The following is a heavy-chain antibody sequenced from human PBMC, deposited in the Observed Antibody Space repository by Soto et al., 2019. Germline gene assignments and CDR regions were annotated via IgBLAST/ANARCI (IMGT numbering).Heavy chain of an antibody. CDR1: GFTFSSYA. D-gene: IGHD2-8*02. V-gene: IGHV3-30-3*01. Sequence: PGGSLRLSCAASGFTFSSYAMHWVHQAPGKGLEWVAVISYDGSNKYYADSVKGRFTISRDNSKNTLYLQMNSLRAEDTAVYYCARDCLVAGFDYWGQGTLVTV. CDR2: ISYDGSNK. CDR3: ARDCLVAGFDY. J-gene: IGHJ4*02.